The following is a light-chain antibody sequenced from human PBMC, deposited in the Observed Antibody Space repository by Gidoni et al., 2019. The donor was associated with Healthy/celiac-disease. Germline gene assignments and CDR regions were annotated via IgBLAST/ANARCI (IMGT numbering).Light chain of an antibody. CDR3: QQSSNWPRA. V-gene: IGKV3-11*01. J-gene: IGKJ4*01. CDR2: DAS. Sequence: EIVLTQSPATLSLSPGERATLSCRASQSVSSYLAGYQQKPGQAPRLLIYDASNRATGIPARCSGSGAGTDFTITISSLEPEDFAVYYCQQSSNWPRAFGGGTKVEIK. CDR1: QSVSSY.